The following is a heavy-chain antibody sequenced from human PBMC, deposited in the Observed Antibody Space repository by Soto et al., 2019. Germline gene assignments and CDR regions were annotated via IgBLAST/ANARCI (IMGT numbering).Heavy chain of an antibody. CDR3: AREAYSSGWYSPYYYYYGMDV. CDR2: ISAYNGNT. Sequence: EASVKVSCKASGYTFTSYGISWVRQAPGQGLEWMGWISAYNGNTNYAQKLQGRVTMTTDTSTSTAYMELRSLRSDDTAVYYCAREAYSSGWYSPYYYYYGMDVWGQGTTVTVSS. CDR1: GYTFTSYG. J-gene: IGHJ6*02. D-gene: IGHD6-19*01. V-gene: IGHV1-18*01.